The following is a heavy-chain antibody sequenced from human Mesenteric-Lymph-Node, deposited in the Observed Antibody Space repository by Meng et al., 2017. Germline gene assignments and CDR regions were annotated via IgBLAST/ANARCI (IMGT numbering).Heavy chain of an antibody. CDR1: GFSLSTGGVA. CDR2: IYWNDDK. V-gene: IGHV2-5*01. Sequence: SGPTLVKPTQTLTLTCSFSGFSLSTGGVAVGWIRQPPGKALEWLALIYWNDDKRYSPSLKSRLTITKDTSKNQVVLTMTNMDPVDTATYYCAHSKLYSSSWYNWNYYYYGMDVWGQGTTVTVSS. D-gene: IGHD6-13*01. CDR3: AHSKLYSSSWYNWNYYYYGMDV. J-gene: IGHJ6*02.